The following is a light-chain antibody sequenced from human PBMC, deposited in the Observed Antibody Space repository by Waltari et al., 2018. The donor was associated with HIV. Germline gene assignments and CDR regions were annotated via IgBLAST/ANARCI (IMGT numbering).Light chain of an antibody. J-gene: IGLJ2*01. CDR3: AAWDDSLNAVV. CDR1: SSNSGSNT. V-gene: IGLV1-44*01. CDR2: SNN. Sequence: QSLLTQPPSASGTPGQRVTISCSRISSNSGSNTVNRYQQLPGTAPKLLIYSNNQRPSGVPDRFSGSKSGTSASLAISGLQSEDEADYYCAAWDDSLNAVVFGGGTKLTVL.